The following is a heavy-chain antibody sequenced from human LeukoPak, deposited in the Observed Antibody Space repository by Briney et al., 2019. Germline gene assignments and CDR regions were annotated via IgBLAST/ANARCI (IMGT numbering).Heavy chain of an antibody. V-gene: IGHV4-4*07. D-gene: IGHD6-25*01. Sequence: PSETLSLTCTVSGGSISTFYWTWIRQPAGKGLEWIGRINNSGSTNYNPSLRSRVSMSVDRSQNQFSVTVRSVTAADTAVYFCAREGGDPRWLDPWGQGTLVTVSS. CDR3: AREGGDPRWLDP. CDR2: INNSGST. CDR1: GGSISTFY. J-gene: IGHJ5*02.